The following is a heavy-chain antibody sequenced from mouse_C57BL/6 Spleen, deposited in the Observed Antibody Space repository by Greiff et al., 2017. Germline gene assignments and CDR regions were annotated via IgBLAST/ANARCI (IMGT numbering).Heavy chain of an antibody. CDR1: GYSITSGYY. CDR2: ISYDGSN. CDR3: ARIYDGYYVLDY. D-gene: IGHD2-3*01. V-gene: IGHV3-6*01. J-gene: IGHJ2*01. Sequence: EVQVVESGPGLVKPSQSLSLTCSVTGYSITSGYYWNWIRQFPGNKLEWMGYISYDGSNNYNPSLKNRISITRDTSKNQFFLKLNSVTTEDTATYYCARIYDGYYVLDYWGQGTTLTVSS.